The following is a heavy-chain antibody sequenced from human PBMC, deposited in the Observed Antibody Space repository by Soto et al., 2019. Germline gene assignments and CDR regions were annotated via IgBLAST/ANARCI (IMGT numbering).Heavy chain of an antibody. D-gene: IGHD6-13*01. CDR1: GFTFSSYA. CDR2: ISGRGEST. J-gene: IGHJ6*02. Sequence: EAQLLESGGGLVQPGGSLRLSCAVSGFTFSSYAMSWVRQAPGKGLEWVSAISGRGESTYYADSVKGRFTISRDNSKNTLILQINSLRVEDTAVYYCARWREQQLSRGYYGMDVWGQGTTVTVSS. CDR3: ARWREQQLSRGYYGMDV. V-gene: IGHV3-23*01.